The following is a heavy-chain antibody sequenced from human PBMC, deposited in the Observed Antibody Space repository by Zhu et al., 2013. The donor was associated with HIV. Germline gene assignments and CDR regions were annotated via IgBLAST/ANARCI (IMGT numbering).Heavy chain of an antibody. CDR3: TREGGSSGNYYFQY. V-gene: IGHV1-18*01. CDR1: GYTFTNYG. Sequence: QVQVVQSGAEVKKPGASVKVSCKASGYTFTNYGISWVRQAPGLGLEWMGWVSPYSGSTNYAQNLQGRVTMTTDTSTSTAYMELRSLTSDDTAVYYCTREGGSSGNYYFQYWGQGTRGHRLL. J-gene: IGHJ1*01. CDR2: VSPYSGST. D-gene: IGHD3-22*01.